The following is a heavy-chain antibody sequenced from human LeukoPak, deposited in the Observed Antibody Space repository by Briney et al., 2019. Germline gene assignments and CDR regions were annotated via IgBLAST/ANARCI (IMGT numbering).Heavy chain of an antibody. D-gene: IGHD2-15*01. CDR3: AKRRLGAANPGDFDY. J-gene: IGHJ4*02. CDR2: ITGAGNI. CDR1: GLTFDGYA. Sequence: GGSLRLSCAASGLTFDGYAMSWVRQAPGKGLEWVSTITGAGNIYYADSVKGRFTISRDNSKNTLYLQMNSLRAEDTAVYYCAKRRLGAANPGDFDYWGQGTLVTVSS. V-gene: IGHV3-23*01.